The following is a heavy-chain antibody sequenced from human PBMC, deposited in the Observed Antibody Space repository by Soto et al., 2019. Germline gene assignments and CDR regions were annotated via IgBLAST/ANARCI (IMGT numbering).Heavy chain of an antibody. CDR2: IDPSDSYT. Sequence: PGESLTLSCKGSGYSFTSYWISWVRQMPGKGLEWMGRIDPSDSYTNYSPSFQGHVTISADKSISTAYLQWSSLKASDTAMYYCAREPVVPAAYDDYYYYYGVDVWGQGSTVTVSS. CDR1: GYSFTSYW. J-gene: IGHJ6*02. D-gene: IGHD2-2*01. CDR3: AREPVVPAAYDDYYYYYGVDV. V-gene: IGHV5-10-1*01.